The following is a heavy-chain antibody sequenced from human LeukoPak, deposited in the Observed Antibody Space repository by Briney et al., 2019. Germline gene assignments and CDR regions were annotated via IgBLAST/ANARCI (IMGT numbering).Heavy chain of an antibody. D-gene: IGHD5-18*01. J-gene: IGHJ4*02. CDR3: ARAMTAQESYFDY. CDR2: ISPNSGGT. Sequence: ASVKVSCKASGYTFTAYYIHWVRQAPGQGLEWMGWISPNSGGTNYAQKFQDRVTMTRDTSINTASMELSRLRSDDTAVYYCARAMTAQESYFDYWGQGTLVTVSP. V-gene: IGHV1-2*02. CDR1: GYTFTAYY.